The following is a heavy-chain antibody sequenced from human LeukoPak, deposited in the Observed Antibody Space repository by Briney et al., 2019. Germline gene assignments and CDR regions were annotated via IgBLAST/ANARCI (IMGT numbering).Heavy chain of an antibody. Sequence: ASVKVSCKASGDTFSSYAISWVRQAPGQGLEWMGGIIPIFGTANYAQKFQGRVTITTDESTSTAYMELSSLRSEDTAVYYCARGSGAYDFWSGYYFDYWGQGTLVTVSS. D-gene: IGHD3-3*01. CDR2: IIPIFGTA. J-gene: IGHJ4*02. V-gene: IGHV1-69*05. CDR3: ARGSGAYDFWSGYYFDY. CDR1: GDTFSSYA.